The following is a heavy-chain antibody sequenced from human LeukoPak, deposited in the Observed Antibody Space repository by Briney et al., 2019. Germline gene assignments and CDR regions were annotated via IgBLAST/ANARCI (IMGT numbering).Heavy chain of an antibody. V-gene: IGHV3-23*01. CDR1: GFTFSSYA. Sequence: GSLRLSCAASGFTFSSYAMSWVRQAPGKGLEWVSAISGSGGSTYYADSVKGRFTISRDNSKNTLYLQMNSLSAEDTAVYYCAKSFDYGGRDYYYYGMDVWGQGTTVTVSS. CDR3: AKSFDYGGRDYYYYGMDV. CDR2: ISGSGGST. J-gene: IGHJ6*02. D-gene: IGHD4-23*01.